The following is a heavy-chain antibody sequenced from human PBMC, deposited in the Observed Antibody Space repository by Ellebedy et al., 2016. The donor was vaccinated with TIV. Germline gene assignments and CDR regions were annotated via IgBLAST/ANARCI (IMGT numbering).Heavy chain of an antibody. V-gene: IGHV3-7*04. CDR1: GFTFSSYW. Sequence: GGSLRLSXAASGFTFSSYWMSWVRQAPGKGLEWVANIKQDGSEKYYVDSVKGRFTISRDNAKNSLYLQMNSLRAEDTAVYYCARALIIAAAATFDYWGQGTLVTVSS. CDR2: IKQDGSEK. CDR3: ARALIIAAAATFDY. J-gene: IGHJ4*02. D-gene: IGHD6-13*01.